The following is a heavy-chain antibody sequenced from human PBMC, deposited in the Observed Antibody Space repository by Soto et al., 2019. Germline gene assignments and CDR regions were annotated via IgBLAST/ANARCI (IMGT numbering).Heavy chain of an antibody. CDR1: GFTFSNYW. V-gene: IGHV3-74*01. CDR3: ARLTGYSTGWTPFDF. J-gene: IGHJ4*02. Sequence: PGGSLRLSCAASGFTFSNYWMHWVRQAPGKGLVWVSRINSDGSTTSHADSVKGRFTISRDNAKNTLYLQMNSLRAEDTAVYYCARLTGYSTGWTPFDFWGQGTQVTVSS. CDR2: INSDGSTT. D-gene: IGHD6-19*01.